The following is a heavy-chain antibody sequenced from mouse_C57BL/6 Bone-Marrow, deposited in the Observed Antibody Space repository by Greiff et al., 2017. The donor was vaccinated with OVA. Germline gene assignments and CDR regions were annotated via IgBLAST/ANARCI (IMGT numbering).Heavy chain of an antibody. CDR2: INPYNGGT. CDR1: GYTFTDYY. CDR3: ARDYGSSLWFAD. D-gene: IGHD1-1*01. Sequence: EVQLQQSGPVLVKPGASVKMSCKASGYTFTDYYMNWVKQSHGKSLEWIGVINPYNGGTSYNQKFKGKATLTVDKSSSTAYMELNSLTSEDSAVYYCARDYGSSLWFADWGQGTLVTVSA. V-gene: IGHV1-19*01. J-gene: IGHJ3*01.